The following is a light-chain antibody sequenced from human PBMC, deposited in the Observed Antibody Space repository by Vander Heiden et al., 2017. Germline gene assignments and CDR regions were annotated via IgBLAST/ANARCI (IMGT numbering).Light chain of an antibody. V-gene: IGKV1-5*03. J-gene: IGKJ2*03. CDR1: QGISNW. Sequence: DIQMTQSPSTLSLSAGERVTITCRASQGISNWLAWYQQRPGEAPRLLIYTESNLESSVPSCISGSASGKQFTLTISILPPDYSASYYCQQCASYYSFGQGTKVEI. CDR2: TES. CDR3: QQCASYYS.